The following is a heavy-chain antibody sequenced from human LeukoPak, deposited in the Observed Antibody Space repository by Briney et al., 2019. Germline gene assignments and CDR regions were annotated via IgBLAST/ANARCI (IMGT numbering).Heavy chain of an antibody. D-gene: IGHD6-6*01. CDR1: GFTFSSYG. J-gene: IGHJ4*02. Sequence: GGSLRLSCAVSGFTFSSYGMHWVRQAPGKGLEWVAVISYDGSNKYYADSVNGRFTNYRDNSKNTLYLQMNSLRAKDTAVYYCAKERVEYSSSSGFDYWGQGTLVTVSA. V-gene: IGHV3-30*18. CDR3: AKERVEYSSSSGFDY. CDR2: ISYDGSNK.